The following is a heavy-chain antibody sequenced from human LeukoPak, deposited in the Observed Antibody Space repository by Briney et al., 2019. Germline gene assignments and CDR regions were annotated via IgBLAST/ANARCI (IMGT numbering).Heavy chain of an antibody. D-gene: IGHD3-3*01. CDR3: ARFEGIFGVVRYYYYGMDV. V-gene: IGHV1-69*04. CDR2: IIPIFGIA. Sequence: SVKVSCKASGGTFSSYAISWVRQAPGQGLEWMGRIIPIFGIANYAQKFQGRVTITADKSTGTAYMELSSLRSEDTAVYYCARFEGIFGVVRYYYYGMDVWGQGTTVTVSS. CDR1: GGTFSSYA. J-gene: IGHJ6*02.